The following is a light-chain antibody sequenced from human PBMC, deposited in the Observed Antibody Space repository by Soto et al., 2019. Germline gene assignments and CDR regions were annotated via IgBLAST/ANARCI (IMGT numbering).Light chain of an antibody. J-gene: IGKJ5*01. CDR2: AAS. V-gene: IGKV4-1*01. Sequence: DIVMTQSPDSLAVSLGERATINCKSSQSVLYSSNNKNYLAWYQQKPGKAPKLLIYAASSLQSGVPSRFSGSGSGTDFTLTISSLQSEDFAVYYCQQYNNWPPINFGQGTRLEIK. CDR3: QQYNNWPPIN. CDR1: QSVLYSSNNKNY.